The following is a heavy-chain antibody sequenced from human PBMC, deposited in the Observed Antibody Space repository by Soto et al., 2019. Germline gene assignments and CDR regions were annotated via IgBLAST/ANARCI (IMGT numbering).Heavy chain of an antibody. D-gene: IGHD2-21*01. CDR3: ARDGKDWAYLWWFRNDAFDI. V-gene: IGHV3-33*01. Sequence: GGSLRLSCAASGFTFSSYGMHWVRQAPGKGLEWVAVIWYDGSNKYYADSVKGRFTISRDNSKNTLYLQMNSLRAEDTAVYYCARDGKDWAYLWWFRNDAFDIWGQGTMVTVSS. J-gene: IGHJ3*02. CDR2: IWYDGSNK. CDR1: GFTFSSYG.